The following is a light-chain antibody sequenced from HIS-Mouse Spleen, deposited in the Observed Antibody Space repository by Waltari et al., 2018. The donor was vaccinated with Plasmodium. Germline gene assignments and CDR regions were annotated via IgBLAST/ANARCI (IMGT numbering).Light chain of an antibody. CDR1: QGISSS. V-gene: IGKV1-13*02. J-gene: IGKJ4*01. CDR3: QQYNSYPHT. Sequence: AIQFTHSPSSLSASVGHRVTISCRASQGISSSLAWYQQKPGKAPELLIYDASSLESGVPSRFSGSGSGTDFTLTISSLQPEDFATYYCQQYNSYPHTFGGGTKVEIK. CDR2: DAS.